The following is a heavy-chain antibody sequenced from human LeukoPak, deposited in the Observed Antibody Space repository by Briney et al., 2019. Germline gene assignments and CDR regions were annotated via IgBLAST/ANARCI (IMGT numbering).Heavy chain of an antibody. CDR3: ARDDDDFDY. V-gene: IGHV3-21*01. J-gene: IGHJ4*02. CDR2: ISSSSSYI. Sequence: GGSLRLSCAASGFTFSSYWMSWVRQAPGKGLEWVSSISSSSSYIYYADSVKGRFTISRDNAKNSLYLQMNSLRAEDTAVYYCARDDDDFDYWGQGTLVTVSS. CDR1: GFTFSSYW. D-gene: IGHD3-3*01.